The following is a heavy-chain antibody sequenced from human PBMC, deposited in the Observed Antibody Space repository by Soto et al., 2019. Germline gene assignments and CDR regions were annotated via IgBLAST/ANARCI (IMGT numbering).Heavy chain of an antibody. J-gene: IGHJ6*02. D-gene: IGHD2-15*01. V-gene: IGHV3-48*02. Sequence: EVQLVESGGGLVQPGGSLRLSCAASGFTFSSYSMNWVRQAPGKGLEWVSYISSSSSTIYYADSVKGRFTISRDNAKNSLYLQMNSLRDVDMDVYYGAGDSCSYWCYYYYGMHVWGQGTTVTVSS. CDR3: AGDSCSYWCYYYYGMHV. CDR1: GFTFSSYS. CDR2: ISSSSSTI.